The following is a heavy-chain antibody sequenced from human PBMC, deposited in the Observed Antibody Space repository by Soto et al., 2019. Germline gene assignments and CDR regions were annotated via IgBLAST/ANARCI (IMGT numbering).Heavy chain of an antibody. V-gene: IGHV3-23*01. CDR3: ARRPDAFDI. CDR1: GSTFTDFT. J-gene: IGHJ3*02. CDR2: ISGDGLST. Sequence: GGSLRLSCAGSGSTFTDFTMTWVRRATGRGLEWVSAISGDGLSTYYAGSVKGRFTISRDNSKTTLYLQMNSLRAEDTAVYYCARRPDAFDIWGRGTMVTVSS.